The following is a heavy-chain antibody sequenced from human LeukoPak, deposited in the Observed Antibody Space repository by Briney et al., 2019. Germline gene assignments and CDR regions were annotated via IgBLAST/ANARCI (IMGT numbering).Heavy chain of an antibody. CDR3: AWYSSSHSSLDP. CDR2: IIPIFGTA. J-gene: IGHJ5*02. V-gene: IGHV1-69*05. Sequence: GASVKVACKASGGTFSSYAISWVRQTPAQGLEWMGGIIPIFGTANYAQKFQGRVTMTRDTSISTAYMELSRLRSDDTAVYYCAWYSSSHSSLDPWGQGTLVTVSS. CDR1: GGTFSSYA. D-gene: IGHD6-13*01.